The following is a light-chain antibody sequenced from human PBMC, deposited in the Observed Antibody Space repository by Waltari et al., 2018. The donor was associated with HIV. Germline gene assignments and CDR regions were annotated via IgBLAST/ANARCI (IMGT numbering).Light chain of an antibody. J-gene: IGKJ5*01. CDR3: QQTYRTPHT. V-gene: IGKV1-39*01. Sequence: DIQVTQSPSSLSASVGDRVTITCQAGQSINNFVNWYRQTPGKAPELLISAASDVQSGFSSRFVGSGSGTYYTLTVIRLQADDFAIYYCQQTYRTPHTFGQGTRLEFK. CDR1: QSINNF. CDR2: AAS.